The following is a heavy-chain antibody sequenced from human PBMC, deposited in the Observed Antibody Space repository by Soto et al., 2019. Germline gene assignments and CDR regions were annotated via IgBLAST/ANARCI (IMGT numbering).Heavy chain of an antibody. CDR3: ARGKYSSSYAPGKDGMDV. Sequence: EVQLVESGGGLIQPGGSLRLSCAASGFTVSSNYMIWVRQAPGKGLEWVSVIYSGGSTYYADSVKGRFTISRDNSKNTLYLQMNSLRAEDTAVYYCARGKYSSSYAPGKDGMDVWGQGTTVTVSS. CDR1: GFTVSSNY. D-gene: IGHD6-13*01. J-gene: IGHJ6*02. V-gene: IGHV3-53*01. CDR2: IYSGGST.